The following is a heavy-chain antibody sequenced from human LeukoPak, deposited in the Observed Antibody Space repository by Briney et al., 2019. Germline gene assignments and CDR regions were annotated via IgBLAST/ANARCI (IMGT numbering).Heavy chain of an antibody. V-gene: IGHV3-30*03. Sequence: GGSLRLSCAASGFTFSSYGMHWVRQAPGKGLEWVAVISYDGSNKYYADSVKGRFAISRDNSKNTLYLQMNSLRAEDTAVYYCARTASGWYGDDAFDIWGQGTMVTVSS. J-gene: IGHJ3*02. CDR3: ARTASGWYGDDAFDI. CDR1: GFTFSSYG. D-gene: IGHD6-19*01. CDR2: ISYDGSNK.